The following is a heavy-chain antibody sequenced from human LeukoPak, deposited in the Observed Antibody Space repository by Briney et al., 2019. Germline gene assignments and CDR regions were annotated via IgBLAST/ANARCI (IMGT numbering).Heavy chain of an antibody. CDR2: INPSGGST. CDR1: GYTFTSYY. D-gene: IGHD5-18*01. V-gene: IGHV1-46*01. J-gene: IGHJ4*02. Sequence: GASVKVSCKASGYTFTSYYMHWVRQAPGQGPEWMGIINPSGGSTSYAQKFQGRVTMTRDTSTSTVYMELSSLRSEDTAVYYCARARLRGYSYGHFDYWGQGTLVTVSS. CDR3: ARARLRGYSYGHFDY.